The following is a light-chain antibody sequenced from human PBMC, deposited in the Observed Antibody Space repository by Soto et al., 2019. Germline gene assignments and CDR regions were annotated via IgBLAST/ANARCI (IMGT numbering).Light chain of an antibody. CDR3: CSYAGSYTYV. CDR1: RSDVGGYNY. J-gene: IGLJ1*01. V-gene: IGLV2-11*01. CDR2: DVS. Sequence: QSALTQPRSVSGSPGQSVTISCTGTRSDVGGYNYVSWYQPHPGKAPKLMIYDVSKRPSGVPDRFSGSKSGNTASLTISGLQAEDEADYYFCSYAGSYTYVFGTGTKLTVL.